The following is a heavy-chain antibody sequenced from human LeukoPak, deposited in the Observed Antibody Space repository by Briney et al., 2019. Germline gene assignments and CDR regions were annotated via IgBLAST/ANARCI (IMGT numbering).Heavy chain of an antibody. J-gene: IGHJ5*02. V-gene: IGHV4-59*08. CDR1: GGSISSYY. CDR3: ARVPAAIGWFDP. Sequence: SETLSLTCTVSGGSISSYYWSWIRQPPRKGLEWSGYIYYSGSTNYNPSLKSRVTISVDTPKNQFSLKLSSVTAADTAVYYCARVPAAIGWFDPWGQGTLVTVSS. CDR2: IYYSGST. D-gene: IGHD2-2*02.